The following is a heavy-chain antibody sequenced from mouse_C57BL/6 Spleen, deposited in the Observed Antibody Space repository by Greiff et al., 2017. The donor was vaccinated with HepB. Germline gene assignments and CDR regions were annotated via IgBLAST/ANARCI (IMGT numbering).Heavy chain of an antibody. CDR1: GYTFTDYE. V-gene: IGHV1-15*01. CDR3: TRRGAHGSAMDY. J-gene: IGHJ4*01. CDR2: IDPETGGT. Sequence: QVQLQQSGAELVRPGASVTLSCKASGYTFTDYEMHWVKQTPVHGLEWIGAIDPETGGTAYNQKFKGKAILTADKSSSTAYMELRSLTSEDSAVYYCTRRGAHGSAMDYWGQGTSVTVSS.